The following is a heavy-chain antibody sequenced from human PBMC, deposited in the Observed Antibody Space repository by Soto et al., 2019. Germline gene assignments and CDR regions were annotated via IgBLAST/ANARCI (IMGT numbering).Heavy chain of an antibody. CDR3: TTASLLRYYGSGSYSSYFYYYMDV. V-gene: IGHV3-15*01. J-gene: IGHJ6*03. CDR2: IKSKTDGGTT. CDR1: GFTFSNAW. D-gene: IGHD3-10*01. Sequence: GGSLRLSCAASGFTFSNAWMSWVRQAPGKGLEWVGRIKSKTDGGTTDYAAPVKGRFTISRDDSKNTLYLQMNSLKTEDTAVYYFTTASLLRYYGSGSYSSYFYYYMDVWGKGTTVTVSS.